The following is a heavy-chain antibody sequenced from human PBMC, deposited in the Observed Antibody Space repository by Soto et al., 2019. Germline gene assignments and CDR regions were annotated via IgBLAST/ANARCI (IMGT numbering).Heavy chain of an antibody. CDR3: ARGDSSSWIFDY. D-gene: IGHD6-13*01. V-gene: IGHV1-69*01. CDR1: GGTFSSYA. CDR2: IIPIFGTA. J-gene: IGHJ4*02. Sequence: QVRLVQSGAEVKKPGSSVKVSCKASGGTFSSYAISWVRQAPGQGLQWMEGIIPIFGTANYAQNFQGRVTITAAELIYTAYMELSSLRSEDTAVYYCARGDSSSWIFDYWGQGTLVIVSS.